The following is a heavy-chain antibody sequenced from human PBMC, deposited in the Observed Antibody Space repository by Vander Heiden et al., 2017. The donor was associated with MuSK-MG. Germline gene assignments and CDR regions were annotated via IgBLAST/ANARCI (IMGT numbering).Heavy chain of an antibody. CDR2: ISGSGGST. Sequence: EVQLLESGGGLVQPGGSLRLSCAASGFTFSSYAMSWVRQAPGKGLEWVSGISGSGGSTYYADAVKGRFTISRDNSKNTLYLQMKSMRAEDTAVYYCAKRGWDGGPFDYWGQGTLVTVSS. CDR1: GFTFSSYA. CDR3: AKRGWDGGPFDY. V-gene: IGHV3-23*01. J-gene: IGHJ4*01. D-gene: IGHD1-26*01.